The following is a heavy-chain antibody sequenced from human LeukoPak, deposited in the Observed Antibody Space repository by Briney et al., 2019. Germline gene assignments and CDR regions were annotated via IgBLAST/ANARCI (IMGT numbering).Heavy chain of an antibody. Sequence: GRSLRLSYEASGFTFDDYAINWVRRAAGKGLEWVSRISWDSSIIDFADSVKGRFTIPRDNAKNSVHLDLSSLSAEDTALYYCGKYVLIAPTVRGNTFDVWVQGTMVTVSS. CDR2: ISWDSSII. V-gene: IGHV3-9*01. J-gene: IGHJ3*01. D-gene: IGHD1-1*01. CDR1: GFTFDDYA. CDR3: GKYVLIAPTVRGNTFDV.